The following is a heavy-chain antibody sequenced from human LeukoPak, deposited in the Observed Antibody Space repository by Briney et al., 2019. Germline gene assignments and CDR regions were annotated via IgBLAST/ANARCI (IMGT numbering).Heavy chain of an antibody. CDR2: IYSGGST. CDR3: AKDRAGYSSSSDAFDL. V-gene: IGHV3-53*01. J-gene: IGHJ3*01. D-gene: IGHD6-13*01. Sequence: PGGSLRLSCAASGFTVSSSYMSWVRQAPGKGLEWVSVIYSGGSTYYADSVKGRFTISRDNSKNTLYLQLNSLRAADTAVYYCAKDRAGYSSSSDAFDLWGQGTMVTVSS. CDR1: GFTVSSSY.